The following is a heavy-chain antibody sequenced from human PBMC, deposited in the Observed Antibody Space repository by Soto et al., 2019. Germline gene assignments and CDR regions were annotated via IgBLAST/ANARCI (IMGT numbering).Heavy chain of an antibody. J-gene: IGHJ4*02. D-gene: IGHD1-26*01. CDR3: ARDGVGATTFFGFLDY. CDR2: IRYDGSDE. Sequence: QVQLVESGGGVVQPGGSLRLSCAASASIFKGHGMHWVRQVPAKGLEWVAIIRYDGSDEHYGDSVEGRFTISRDNSKNMLYLQMNSLRAEDTAVYYCARDGVGATTFFGFLDYWGQGTLVTVSS. V-gene: IGHV3-33*08. CDR1: ASIFKGHG.